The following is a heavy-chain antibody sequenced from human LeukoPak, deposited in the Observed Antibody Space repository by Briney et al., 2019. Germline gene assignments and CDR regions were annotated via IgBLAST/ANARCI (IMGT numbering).Heavy chain of an antibody. CDR1: GFTFSSYS. D-gene: IGHD1-20*01. CDR2: IKSDGITI. J-gene: IGHJ4*02. V-gene: IGHV3-74*01. CDR3: LRDLNWSLDQ. Sequence: GGSLRLSCAASGFTFSSYSMNWVRQAPGKGLVWVSRIKSDGITITYADSVKGRFTISRDNAKNTLYLQMNSLRAEDTAVYYCLRDLNWSLDQWGQGTLVTVSS.